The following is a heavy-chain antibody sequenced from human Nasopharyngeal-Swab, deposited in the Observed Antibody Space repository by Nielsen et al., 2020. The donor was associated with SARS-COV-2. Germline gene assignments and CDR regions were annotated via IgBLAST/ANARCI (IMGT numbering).Heavy chain of an antibody. V-gene: IGHV2-5*02. CDR3: ARGYQLIRGFDY. J-gene: IGHJ4*02. CDR2: VHWDDEK. D-gene: IGHD2-2*01. Sequence: RQAPGKALEWLALVHWDDEKRYNPSLKSRLTITKDTSKNQVVLTMTNVDPVDTATYYCARGYQLIRGFDYWGQGTLVTVSS.